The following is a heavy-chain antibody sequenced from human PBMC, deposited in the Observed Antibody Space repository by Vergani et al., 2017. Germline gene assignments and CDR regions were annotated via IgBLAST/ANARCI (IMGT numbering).Heavy chain of an antibody. CDR3: ASRSWDVYNCYYYYYYMDV. V-gene: IGHV3-48*01. Sequence: EVQLVESGGGLVQPGGSLRLSCAASGFTFSSYSMNWVRQAPGKGLEWVSYISSSSSTIYYADSVKGRFTISRDDAKNTVYLQMNSLRAEDTAVYYCASRSWDVYNCYYYYYYMDVWGKGTTVTVSS. CDR1: GFTFSSYS. CDR2: ISSSSSTI. D-gene: IGHD1-20*01. J-gene: IGHJ6*03.